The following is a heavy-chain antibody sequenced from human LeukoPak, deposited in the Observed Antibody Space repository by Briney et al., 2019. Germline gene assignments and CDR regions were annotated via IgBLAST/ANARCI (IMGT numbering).Heavy chain of an antibody. V-gene: IGHV1-2*02. CDR2: ISTNSGDT. J-gene: IGHJ4*02. Sequence: GGSVTVSCKASGYTFTADYLYWVRQAPGLGLEWMGWISTNSGDTKYADKFQGRVTMTRDKSISTAYMELSRLRSDDTAMYFCARLRVRKLDYWGQGTLVTVSS. D-gene: IGHD1-14*01. CDR3: ARLRVRKLDY. CDR1: GYTFTADY.